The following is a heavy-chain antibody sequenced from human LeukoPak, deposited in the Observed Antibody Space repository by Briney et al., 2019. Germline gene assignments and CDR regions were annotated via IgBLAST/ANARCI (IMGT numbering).Heavy chain of an antibody. CDR3: AKAPSITMVRGVISYYYGMDV. V-gene: IGHV3-30*02. D-gene: IGHD3-10*01. J-gene: IGHJ6*02. CDR2: IRYDGSNK. Sequence: PGVSLRLSYAASGFTFSSYGMHWVRQAPGKGLEWVAFIRYDGSNKYYADSVKGRFTISRDNSKNTLYLQMNSLRAEDTAVYYCAKAPSITMVRGVISYYYGMDVWGQGTTVTVSS. CDR1: GFTFSSYG.